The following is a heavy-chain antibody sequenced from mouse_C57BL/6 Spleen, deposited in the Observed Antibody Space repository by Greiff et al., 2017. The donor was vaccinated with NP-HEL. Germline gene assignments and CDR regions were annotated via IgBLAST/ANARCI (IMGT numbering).Heavy chain of an antibody. J-gene: IGHJ4*01. CDR1: GFSLTSYG. V-gene: IGHV2-2*01. CDR3: ARDLRDYYGSSPYAMDY. Sequence: QVQLKESGPGLVQPSQSLSITCTVSGFSLTSYGVHWVRQSPGKGLEWLGVIWSGGSTDYNAAFISRLSISKDNSKSHVFFKMNSLQADDTAIYYCARDLRDYYGSSPYAMDYWGQGTSVTVSS. CDR2: IWSGGST. D-gene: IGHD1-1*01.